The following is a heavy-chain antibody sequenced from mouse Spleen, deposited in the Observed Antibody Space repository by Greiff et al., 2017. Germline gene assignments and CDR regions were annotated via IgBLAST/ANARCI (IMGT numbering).Heavy chain of an antibody. J-gene: IGHJ4*01. V-gene: IGHV1-81*01. CDR1: GYTFTSYG. Sequence: VKLMESGAELARPGASVKLSCKASGYTFTSYGISWVKQRTGQGLEWIGEIYPRSGNTYYNEKFKGKATLTADKSSSTAYMELRSLTSEDSAVYFCARETARVFYYAMDYWGQGTSGTVPS. D-gene: IGHD3-2*01. CDR3: ARETARVFYYAMDY. CDR2: IYPRSGNT.